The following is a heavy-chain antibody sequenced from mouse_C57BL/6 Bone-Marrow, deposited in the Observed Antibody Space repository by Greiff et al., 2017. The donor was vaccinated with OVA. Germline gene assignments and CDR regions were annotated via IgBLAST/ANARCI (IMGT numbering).Heavy chain of an antibody. V-gene: IGHV5-9-1*02. CDR2: ISSGGDYI. Sequence: DVHLVESGEGLVKPGGSLKLSCAASGFTFSSYAMSWVRQTPEKRLEWVAYISSGGDYIYYADTVKGRFTISRDNARNTLYLQMSSLKSEDTAMYYCTGYYYGSRGAWFAYWGQGTLVTVSA. CDR1: GFTFSSYA. D-gene: IGHD1-1*01. CDR3: TGYYYGSRGAWFAY. J-gene: IGHJ3*01.